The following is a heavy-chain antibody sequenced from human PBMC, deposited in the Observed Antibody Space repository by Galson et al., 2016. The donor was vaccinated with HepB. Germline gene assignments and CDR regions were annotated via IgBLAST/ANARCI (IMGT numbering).Heavy chain of an antibody. V-gene: IGHV1-8*01. CDR1: GYTFSSYD. CDR3: ATCVSWGDQKSYFQY. Sequence: SVKVSCKASGYTFSSYDINWVRQATGRGLEWMGWMNPNSGNTGYAQNFQGRVAMTRDTSISTAYMELSSLTSEDTAVYFCATCVSWGDQKSYFQYWGQGTLVTVSS. CDR2: MNPNSGNT. D-gene: IGHD3-16*01. J-gene: IGHJ4*02.